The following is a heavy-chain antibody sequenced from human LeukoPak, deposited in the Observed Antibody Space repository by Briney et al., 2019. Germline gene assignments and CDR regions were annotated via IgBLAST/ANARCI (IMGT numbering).Heavy chain of an antibody. D-gene: IGHD3-10*01. Sequence: GGSLRLSCAASGFTFSSYAMSWVRQAPGKGLEWVSAISGSGGSTYYADSVKGRFTISRDNSKNTLYLQMNSLGAEDTAVYYCAKDSMVRGVTPYYYYYYGMDVWGQGTTVTVSS. J-gene: IGHJ6*02. CDR3: AKDSMVRGVTPYYYYYYGMDV. CDR1: GFTFSSYA. CDR2: ISGSGGST. V-gene: IGHV3-23*01.